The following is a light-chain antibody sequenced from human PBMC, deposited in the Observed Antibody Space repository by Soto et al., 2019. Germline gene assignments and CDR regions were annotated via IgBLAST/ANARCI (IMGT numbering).Light chain of an antibody. CDR1: QSISSW. Sequence: DIQMTQSPSTLSASVGDRVTITCRASQSISSWLAWYQQKPGKAPKLLIYKASSLESGVPSRFSGSGSGTDFTLTISGLQPEDFAVYYCQQYGTSPGTFGQGTKVEIK. J-gene: IGKJ1*01. CDR3: QQYGTSPGT. CDR2: KAS. V-gene: IGKV1-5*03.